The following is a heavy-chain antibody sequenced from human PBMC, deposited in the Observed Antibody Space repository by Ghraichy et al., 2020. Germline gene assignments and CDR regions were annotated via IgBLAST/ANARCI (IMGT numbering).Heavy chain of an antibody. CDR1: GGSFSGYY. Sequence: SQTLSLTCAVYGGSFSGYYWSWIRQPPGKGLEWIGEINHSGSTNYNPSLKSRVTISVDTSKNQFSLKLSSVTAADTAVYYCARGEGSIAARRVFARFDPWGQGTLVTVSS. V-gene: IGHV4-34*01. J-gene: IGHJ5*02. D-gene: IGHD6-6*01. CDR3: ARGEGSIAARRVFARFDP. CDR2: INHSGST.